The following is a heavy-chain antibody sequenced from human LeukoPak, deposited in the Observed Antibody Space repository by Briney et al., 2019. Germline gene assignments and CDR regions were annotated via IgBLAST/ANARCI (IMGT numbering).Heavy chain of an antibody. D-gene: IGHD1-26*01. V-gene: IGHV1-2*02. J-gene: IGHJ4*02. CDR1: GYTFTGYY. Sequence: ASVKVSCTASGYTFTGYYVHWVRQAPGQGVEWMGWINPDSGGTSYAQKFQGRVTMTRDTSISTAYMELSRLRYDDTAVYYCAPSGTYRSADYYFDYWGQGTLVTVSS. CDR3: APSGTYRSADYYFDY. CDR2: INPDSGGT.